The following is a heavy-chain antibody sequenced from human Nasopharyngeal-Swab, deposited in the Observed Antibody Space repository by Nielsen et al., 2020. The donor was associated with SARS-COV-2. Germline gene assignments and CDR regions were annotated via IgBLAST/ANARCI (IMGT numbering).Heavy chain of an antibody. Sequence: ASVKVSCKASGYTFTSYYMHWVRQAPGQGLEWMGIINPSGGSTSYAQKFQGRVTMTRDTSTSTVYMELSSLRSEDTAVYYCARGRDYYDSSGYYEGSDYYYGMDVWGQGTTVTASS. D-gene: IGHD3-22*01. CDR2: INPSGGST. CDR3: ARGRDYYDSSGYYEGSDYYYGMDV. J-gene: IGHJ6*02. CDR1: GYTFTSYY. V-gene: IGHV1-46*01.